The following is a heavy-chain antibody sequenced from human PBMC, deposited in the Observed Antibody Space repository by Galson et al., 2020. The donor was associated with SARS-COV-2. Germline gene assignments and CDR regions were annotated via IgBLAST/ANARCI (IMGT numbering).Heavy chain of an antibody. J-gene: IGHJ4*02. CDR3: VRDKLGDKLELDY. D-gene: IGHD3-16*01. CDR1: GFTFTLHP. Sequence: GGSLRLSCEASGFTFTLHPLHWVPQAPPKAPESVAVSSSAATKEYYADSVKGRFTISRDNSKSTLYLQMNGLRVDDTAVYYCVRDKLGDKLELDYWGQGTLVTVSS. CDR2: SSSAATKE. V-gene: IGHV3-30*16.